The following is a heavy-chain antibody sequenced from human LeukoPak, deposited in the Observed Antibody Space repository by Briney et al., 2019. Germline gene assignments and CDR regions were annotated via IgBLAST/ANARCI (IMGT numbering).Heavy chain of an antibody. Sequence: PGGSLRLSCAGSGFTFSSYWMSWVRQAPGKGLEWVANIKQDGSEKHYVDTVKGRFTISRDNAKNSLFLQMNSLRAEDTAVYFCARVKQQLVRLLGRDTTYYYYYYMDVWGQGTLVTVSS. V-gene: IGHV3-7*01. CDR2: IKQDGSEK. J-gene: IGHJ6*03. CDR3: ARVKQQLVRLLGRDTTYYYYYYMDV. D-gene: IGHD6-13*01. CDR1: GFTFSSYW.